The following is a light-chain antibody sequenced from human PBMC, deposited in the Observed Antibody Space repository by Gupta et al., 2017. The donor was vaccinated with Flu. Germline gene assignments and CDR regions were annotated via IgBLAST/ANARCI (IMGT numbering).Light chain of an antibody. J-gene: IGKJ2*03. Sequence: EIVLTQSPGTLSLSPGERATLSCRASQSVSSSYLAWYQQKPGQAPRLLIYCASSRATGIPDRFSGSGSGTDFTLTISRLEPEDFAVYYCQQYDSSPPYSFGQGTKLEIK. CDR2: CAS. CDR1: QSVSSSY. V-gene: IGKV3-20*01. CDR3: QQYDSSPPYS.